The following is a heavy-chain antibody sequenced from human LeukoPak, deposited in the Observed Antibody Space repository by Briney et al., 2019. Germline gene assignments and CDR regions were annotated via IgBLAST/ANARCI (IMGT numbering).Heavy chain of an antibody. V-gene: IGHV1-18*01. CDR1: GYTFTSYG. D-gene: IGHD3-10*01. Sequence: ASVKVSCKASGYTFTSYGISWVRQAPGQGLEWMGWISAFNGNTKYAQKLQGRVTMTTDTSTSTACMELRSLRSDDTAVYYCARRGGSGTYFIPSFDYWGQGTLVTVSS. CDR2: ISAFNGNT. CDR3: ARRGGSGTYFIPSFDY. J-gene: IGHJ4*02.